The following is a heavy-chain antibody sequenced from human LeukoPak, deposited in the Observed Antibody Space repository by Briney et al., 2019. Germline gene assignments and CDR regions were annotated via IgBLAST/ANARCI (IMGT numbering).Heavy chain of an antibody. D-gene: IGHD6-19*01. CDR1: GYTFTSYG. CDR2: ISAYNGNT. J-gene: IGHJ4*02. Sequence: GASVKVSCKASGYTFTSYGISWVRQAPGQGLEWMGRISAYNGNTSYAQKLQGRVTMTTDTSTSTAYMELRSLRSDDTAVYYCAREATGGWYSSYYFDYWGQGTLVTVSS. V-gene: IGHV1-18*01. CDR3: AREATGGWYSSYYFDY.